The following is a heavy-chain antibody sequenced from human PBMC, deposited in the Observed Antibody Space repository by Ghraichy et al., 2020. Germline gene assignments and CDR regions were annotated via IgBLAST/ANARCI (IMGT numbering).Heavy chain of an antibody. CDR2: IYYSGST. CDR3: ARAPSWNYGPFDY. Sequence: SQTLSLTCTVSGGSISSYYWSWIRQPPGKGLEWIGYIYYSGSTNYNPSLKSRATISVNTSKNQFSLKLSSVTAADTAVYYCARAPSWNYGPFDYWGQGTLVTVSS. D-gene: IGHD1-7*01. CDR1: GGSISSYY. J-gene: IGHJ4*02. V-gene: IGHV4-59*01.